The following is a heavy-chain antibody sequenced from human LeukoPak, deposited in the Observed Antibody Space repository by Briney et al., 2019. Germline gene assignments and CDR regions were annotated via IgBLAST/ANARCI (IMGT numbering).Heavy chain of an antibody. CDR2: IIPILGIA. J-gene: IGHJ4*02. CDR1: GGTFSSYT. D-gene: IGHD2-15*01. CDR3: ARDCSGGSCYDY. V-gene: IGHV1-69*04. Sequence: SVKVSCKASGGTFSSYTISWVRQAPGQGLEWMGRIIPILGIANYAQKFQGRVTITADKSTSTAYVELSSLRSEDTAVYYCARDCSGGSCYDYWGQGTLVTVSS.